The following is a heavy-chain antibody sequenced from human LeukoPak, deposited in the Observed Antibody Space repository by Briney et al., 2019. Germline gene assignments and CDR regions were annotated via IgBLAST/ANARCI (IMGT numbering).Heavy chain of an antibody. V-gene: IGHV3-33*08. J-gene: IGHJ6*02. CDR1: GFTFNSYS. Sequence: PGGSLRLSCAASGFTFNSYSMHWVRQAPGKGLEWVAVIWYDGSNKYYADFVKGRFTISRDNSKNTLYLQMNSLRAEDTAVYYCARAIHSGYDFVGYYGMDVWGQGTTVTVSS. CDR2: IWYDGSNK. D-gene: IGHD5-12*01. CDR3: ARAIHSGYDFVGYYGMDV.